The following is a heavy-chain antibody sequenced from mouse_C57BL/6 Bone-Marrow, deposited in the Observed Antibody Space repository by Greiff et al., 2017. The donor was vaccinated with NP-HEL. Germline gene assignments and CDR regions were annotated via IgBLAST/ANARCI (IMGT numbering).Heavy chain of an antibody. Sequence: QVQLQQSGPGLVQPSQSLSITCTVSGFSLTSYGVHWVRQSPGKGLEWLGVIWRGGSTDYNAAFISRLSISKDNSKSQVFFKMNSLQADDTAIYYCARSPRYYSSFHWYFDVWGTGTTVTVSS. CDR1: GFSLTSYG. D-gene: IGHD2-5*01. V-gene: IGHV2-2*01. J-gene: IGHJ1*03. CDR3: ARSPRYYSSFHWYFDV. CDR2: IWRGGST.